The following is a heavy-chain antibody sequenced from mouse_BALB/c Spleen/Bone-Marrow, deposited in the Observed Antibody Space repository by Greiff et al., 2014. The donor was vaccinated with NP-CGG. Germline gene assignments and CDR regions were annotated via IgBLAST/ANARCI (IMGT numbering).Heavy chain of an antibody. CDR1: GYAFTNYL. Sequence: VQLQQSGAELVRPGTAVNVSCKASGYAFTNYLIEWVKQRPGQGLEWIGVINPGSGGANHNEKFKGKATLTADKSSSTAYMQLSSLTSDDSAVYFCARFGRYYFDYWGQGTTLTVSS. CDR2: INPGSGGA. V-gene: IGHV1-54*01. J-gene: IGHJ2*01. CDR3: ARFGRYYFDY.